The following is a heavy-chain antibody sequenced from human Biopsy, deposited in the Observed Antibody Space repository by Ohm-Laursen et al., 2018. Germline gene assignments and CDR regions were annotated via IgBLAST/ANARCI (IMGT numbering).Heavy chain of an antibody. CDR2: IIPVVGTT. D-gene: IGHD3-3*01. CDR3: ARGAVTVSGEATHYYPLDV. J-gene: IGHJ6*02. Sequence: SVKVSCKASGGTFISYAITWGRQAPGQGLEGMGGIIPVVGTTDYARKFQGRVTITADESTNTAYMELNSLRSEDTAAYFCARGAVTVSGEATHYYPLDVWGLGTTVTVSS. V-gene: IGHV1-69*13. CDR1: GGTFISYA.